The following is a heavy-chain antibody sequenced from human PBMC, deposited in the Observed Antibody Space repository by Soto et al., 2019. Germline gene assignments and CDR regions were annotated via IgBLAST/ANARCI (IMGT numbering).Heavy chain of an antibody. CDR2: ISAYNGNT. D-gene: IGHD3-3*01. CDR3: ARGVTYYDFWSGYYAPKGAFDI. J-gene: IGHJ3*02. V-gene: IGHV1-18*01. Sequence: ASVKVSCKASGYTFTSYGISWVRQAPGQGLEWVGWISAYNGNTNYAQKLQGRVTMTTDTSTSTAYMELRSLRSDDTAVYYCARGVTYYDFWSGYYAPKGAFDIWGQGTMVTVSS. CDR1: GYTFTSYG.